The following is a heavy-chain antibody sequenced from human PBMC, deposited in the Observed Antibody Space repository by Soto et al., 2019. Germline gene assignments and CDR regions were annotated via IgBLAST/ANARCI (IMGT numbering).Heavy chain of an antibody. CDR3: AKDTRGVIITGPLFGY. CDR2: ISGSGGST. CDR1: GFTFSSYA. D-gene: IGHD3-10*01. J-gene: IGHJ4*02. V-gene: IGHV3-23*01. Sequence: GGSLRLSCAASGFTFSSYAMSWVRQAPGKGLEWVSAISGSGGSTYYADSVKGRFTMSRDNSKNTLYLQMNSLRAEDTAVYYCAKDTRGVIITGPLFGYWGQGTLVTVSS.